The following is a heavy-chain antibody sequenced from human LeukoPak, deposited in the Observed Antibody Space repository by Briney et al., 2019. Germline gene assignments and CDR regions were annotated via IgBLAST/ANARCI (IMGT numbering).Heavy chain of an antibody. J-gene: IGHJ6*03. Sequence: GGSLRLSCAASGFTFSSYSLNWVRQAPGKGLEWVSSISSTSIYIYYADSVKGRFTISRDNSKNTLYLQMNSLRAEDTAVYYCATASDYYYYMDVWGKGTTVTVSS. CDR3: ATASDYYYYMDV. V-gene: IGHV3-21*01. CDR1: GFTFSSYS. CDR2: ISSTSIYI.